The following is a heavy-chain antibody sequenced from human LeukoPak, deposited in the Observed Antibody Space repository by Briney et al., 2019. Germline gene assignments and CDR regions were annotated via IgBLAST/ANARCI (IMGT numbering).Heavy chain of an antibody. CDR1: GGSFSGYY. CDR3: ARRRFGIYYYYYYMDV. Sequence: SETLSLTCAVYGGSFSGYYWSWIRQPPGKGLEWIGEINHSGSTNYNPSLKSRVTISVDTSKNQFSLKLSSVTAADTAVYYCARRRFGIYYYYYYMDVWGKGTTVTISS. V-gene: IGHV4-34*01. J-gene: IGHJ6*03. D-gene: IGHD3-10*01. CDR2: INHSGST.